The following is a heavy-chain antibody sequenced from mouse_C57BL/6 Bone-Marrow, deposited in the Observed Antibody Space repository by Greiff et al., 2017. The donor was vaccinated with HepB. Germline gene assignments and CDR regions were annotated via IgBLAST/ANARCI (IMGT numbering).Heavy chain of an antibody. CDR2: IWSDGST. D-gene: IGHD1-1*01. V-gene: IGHV2-6-1*01. Sequence: VKLKESGPGLVAPSQSLSITCTVSGFSLTSYGVHWVRQPPGKGLEWLVVIWSDGSTTYNSALKSRLSISKDNSKRQVFLKRNSLQTDDTAMYYCARQGDYYGSSYWYFAVWGTGTTVTVSS. CDR1: GFSLTSYG. J-gene: IGHJ1*03. CDR3: ARQGDYYGSSYWYFAV.